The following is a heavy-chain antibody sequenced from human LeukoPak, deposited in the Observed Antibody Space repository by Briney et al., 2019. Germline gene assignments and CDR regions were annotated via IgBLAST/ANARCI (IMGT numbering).Heavy chain of an antibody. V-gene: IGHV4-34*01. CDR2: INHSGST. Sequence: PSETLSLTCAVYGGSFSGYYWSWIRQPPGKGLEWIGEINHSGSTNYNPSLKSRVTISVDTSKNQFSLKLSSVTAADTAVYYCARGRLGGATVFDYWGQGTLVTVSS. CDR3: ARGRLGGATVFDY. CDR1: GGSFSGYY. J-gene: IGHJ4*02. D-gene: IGHD1-26*01.